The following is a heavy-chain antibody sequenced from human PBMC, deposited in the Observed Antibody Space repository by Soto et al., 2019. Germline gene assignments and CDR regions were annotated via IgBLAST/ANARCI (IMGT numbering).Heavy chain of an antibody. Sequence: LTLSCTNTGFTSNTHRMHCVRQAPGKGLVWVSRIYFDGITTNYADSVKGRLTVSRDNAKNTVYLHVNTLRDEDTAVYYCARGGAMGVDYWGQGTLVTVSS. CDR2: IYFDGITT. J-gene: IGHJ4*02. V-gene: IGHV3-74*01. CDR3: ARGGAMGVDY. D-gene: IGHD1-26*01. CDR1: GFTSNTHR.